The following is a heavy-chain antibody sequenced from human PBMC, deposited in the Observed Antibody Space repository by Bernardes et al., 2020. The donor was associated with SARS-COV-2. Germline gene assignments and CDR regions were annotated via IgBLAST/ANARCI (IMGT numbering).Heavy chain of an antibody. CDR3: ARGLSGGGNSVE. CDR2: MSASGSS. Sequence: SETLSLTCSVSGGSISTYYWSWIRQPAGKGLEWIGRMSASGSSNHNPSLRSRITMSVDTPQNQISLELSSVTAADTAVYYCARGLSGGGNSVEWGQGTLVTVSS. V-gene: IGHV4-4*07. CDR1: GGSISTYY. J-gene: IGHJ4*02. D-gene: IGHD2-21*02.